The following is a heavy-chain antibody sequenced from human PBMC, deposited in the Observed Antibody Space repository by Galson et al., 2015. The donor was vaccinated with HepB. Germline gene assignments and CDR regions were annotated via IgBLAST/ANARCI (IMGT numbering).Heavy chain of an antibody. D-gene: IGHD1-7*01. CDR3: ARDLLTGTTSGAFDI. CDR2: INPNSGGT. CDR1: GYTFTGYY. J-gene: IGHJ3*02. Sequence: SVKVSCKASGYTFTGYYMHWVRQAPGQGLEWMGWINPNSGGTNYAQKFQGWVTMTRDTSISTAYMELSRLRSDDTAVYYCARDLLTGTTSGAFDIWGQGTMVTVSS. V-gene: IGHV1-2*04.